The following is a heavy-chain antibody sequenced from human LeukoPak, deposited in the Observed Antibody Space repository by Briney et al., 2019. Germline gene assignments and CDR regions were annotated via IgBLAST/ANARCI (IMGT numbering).Heavy chain of an antibody. CDR3: AKDGKEWLLFPYYFDY. D-gene: IGHD3-3*01. CDR1: EFTLKDYW. CDR2: INSDGSSA. J-gene: IGHJ4*02. Sequence: TGGSLRLSCEASEFTLKDYWMHWVRQGPGKGLVWVSRINSDGSSASYADSVKGRFTISRDNAKNTLYLQMNSLRAEDTAVYYCAKDGKEWLLFPYYFDYWGQGTLVAVSS. V-gene: IGHV3-74*01.